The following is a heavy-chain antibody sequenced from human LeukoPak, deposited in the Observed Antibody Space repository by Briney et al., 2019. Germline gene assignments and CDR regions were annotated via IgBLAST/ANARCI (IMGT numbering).Heavy chain of an antibody. D-gene: IGHD6-13*01. J-gene: IGHJ4*02. V-gene: IGHV4-34*01. Sequence: SETLSLNCAVYGGSFSGYYWSWTRQPPGKGLEWIGEINHSGSTNYNPSLKSRVTISVDTSKNQFSLKLSSVTAADTAVYYCARRALRYSSSWYFDYWGQGTLVTVSS. CDR2: INHSGST. CDR3: ARRALRYSSSWYFDY. CDR1: GGSFSGYY.